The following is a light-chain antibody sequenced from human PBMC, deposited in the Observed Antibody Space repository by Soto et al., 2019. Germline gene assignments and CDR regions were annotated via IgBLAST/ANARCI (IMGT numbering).Light chain of an antibody. J-gene: IGKJ2*01. V-gene: IGKV1-5*03. CDR2: KAS. Sequence: DIQMTQSPSTLSASVGDRVTIACRASETIKSWLAWYQQQPGKAPKLLIYKASSLQSGVPSRFSGSGSGTEFTLTISSLQADDFATYYCQQDNSYPYTFGQGTRLEIK. CDR3: QQDNSYPYT. CDR1: ETIKSW.